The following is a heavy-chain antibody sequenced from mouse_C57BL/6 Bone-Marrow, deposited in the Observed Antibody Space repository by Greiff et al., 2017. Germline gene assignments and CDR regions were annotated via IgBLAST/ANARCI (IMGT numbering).Heavy chain of an antibody. J-gene: IGHJ2*01. CDR2: IDPSDSYT. Sequence: QVQLQQPGAELVRPGTSVKLSCKASGYTFTSYWMHWVKQRPGQGLEWIGVIDPSDSYTNYNQKFKGKATLTVDTTSSTAYMQLSSLTSEDSAVYDSDRVGYVDYWGQGTTLTVSS. V-gene: IGHV1-59*01. CDR1: GYTFTSYW. CDR3: DRVGYVDY.